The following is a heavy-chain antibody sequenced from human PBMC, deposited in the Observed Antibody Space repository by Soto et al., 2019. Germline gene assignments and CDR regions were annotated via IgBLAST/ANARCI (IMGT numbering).Heavy chain of an antibody. D-gene: IGHD1-26*01. CDR3: ARGRVGAIPIDY. CDR2: IWYDGSNK. J-gene: IGHJ4*02. CDR1: GFTFSSYG. V-gene: IGHV3-33*01. Sequence: GGSLRLSCAASGFTFSSYGMHWVRQAPGKGLEWVAVIWYDGSNKYYADSVKGRFTIPRDNSKNTLYLQMNSLRAEDTAVYYCARGRVGAIPIDYWGQGTLVTVSS.